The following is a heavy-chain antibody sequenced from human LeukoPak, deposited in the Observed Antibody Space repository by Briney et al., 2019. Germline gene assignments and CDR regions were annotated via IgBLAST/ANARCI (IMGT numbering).Heavy chain of an antibody. J-gene: IGHJ6*02. CDR2: INHSGST. V-gene: IGHV4-34*01. Sequence: SETLSLTCAVYGGSFSGYYWSWIRQPPGKGLEWIGEINHSGSTNCNPSLKSRVTISVDTSKNQFSLKLSSVTAADTAVYYCARGLGNGYYVVWYYYGMDVWGQGTTVTVSS. CDR1: GGSFSGYY. CDR3: ARGLGNGYYVVWYYYGMDV. D-gene: IGHD3-3*01.